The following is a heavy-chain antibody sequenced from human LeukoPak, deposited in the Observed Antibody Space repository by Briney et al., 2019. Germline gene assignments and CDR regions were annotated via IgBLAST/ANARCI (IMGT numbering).Heavy chain of an antibody. D-gene: IGHD1-26*01. CDR1: GFTFSSYS. J-gene: IGHJ4*02. V-gene: IGHV3-21*01. CDR3: AREKGGATGY. Sequence: GGSLRLSCAASGFTFSSYSMNWVRQAPGKGLEWVSSISSSSSYIYHADSVKGRFTISRDNAKNSLYLQMNSLRAEDTAVYYCAREKGGATGYWGQGTLVTVSS. CDR2: ISSSSSYI.